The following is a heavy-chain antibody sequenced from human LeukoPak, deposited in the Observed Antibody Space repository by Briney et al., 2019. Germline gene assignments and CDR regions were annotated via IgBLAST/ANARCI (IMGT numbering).Heavy chain of an antibody. CDR3: ARHVRGVATYYFDY. CDR1: GGSISSYY. D-gene: IGHD3-10*02. V-gene: IGHV4-59*08. CDR2: IYYSGST. J-gene: IGHJ4*02. Sequence: SETLSLTCTVSGGSISSYYWSWIRQPPGKGLEWIGYIYYSGSTNYNPSLKSRVTISVDTSKSQFSLKLSSVTAADTAVYYCARHVRGVATYYFDYWGQGTLVTVSS.